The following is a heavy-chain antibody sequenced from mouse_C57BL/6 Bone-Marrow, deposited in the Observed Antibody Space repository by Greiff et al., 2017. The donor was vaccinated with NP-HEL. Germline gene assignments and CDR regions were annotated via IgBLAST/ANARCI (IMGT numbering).Heavy chain of an antibody. CDR3: ARSTYYGYEARAMDY. CDR1: GYTFTSYW. J-gene: IGHJ4*01. CDR2: IYPGSGST. Sequence: QVQLQQPGAELVKPGASVKMSCKASGYTFTSYWITWVKQRPGQGLEWIGDIYPGSGSTNYNEKFKSKATLTVDTSSSTAYMQLSSLTSEDSAVYYCARSTYYGYEARAMDYWGQGTSVTVSS. D-gene: IGHD2-9*01. V-gene: IGHV1-55*01.